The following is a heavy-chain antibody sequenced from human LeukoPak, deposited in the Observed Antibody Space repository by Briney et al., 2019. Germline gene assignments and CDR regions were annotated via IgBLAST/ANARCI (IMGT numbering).Heavy chain of an antibody. CDR3: ARRDDSSGYHKIFDY. CDR2: IYYSWTT. CDR1: GGSISSYY. J-gene: IGHJ4*02. D-gene: IGHD3-22*01. V-gene: IGHV4-59*08. Sequence: SETLSLTCTVSGGSISSYYWSWIRQPPGKGLEWIGYIYYSWTTNYNPSLKSRVTMSVDTSKNQFYLKLSSLTAADTAVYYCARRDDSSGYHKIFDYWGPGTLVTVSS.